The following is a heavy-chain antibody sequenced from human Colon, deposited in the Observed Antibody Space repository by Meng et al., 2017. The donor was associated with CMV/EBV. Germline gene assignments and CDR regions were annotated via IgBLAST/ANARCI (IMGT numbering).Heavy chain of an antibody. CDR3: AKDLTSGYGAHWDY. J-gene: IGHJ4*02. CDR2: IKPLNGDK. D-gene: IGHD5-12*01. CDR1: GYSLAGHY. Sequence: KAYGYSLAGHYMHWVRQAPGQGNEWMGWIKPLNGDKRNAQKFRGRVTMTSDTSISTTYMELSGLTSDDTAVYYCAKDLTSGYGAHWDYWGQGTLVTVSS. V-gene: IGHV1-2*02.